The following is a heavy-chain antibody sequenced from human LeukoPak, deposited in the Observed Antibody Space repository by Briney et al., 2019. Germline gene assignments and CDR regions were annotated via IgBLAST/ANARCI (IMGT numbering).Heavy chain of an antibody. D-gene: IGHD5-18*01. CDR2: IIPIVDIT. CDR1: GGTFSSYA. V-gene: IGHV1-69*04. CDR3: ASEGYSYGV. Sequence: VXVSCKASGGTFSSYAISWVRQAPGQGLEWMGRIIPIVDITNYAQTLQGRVTITADKSTITAYMELSSLRSEDTAVYYCASEGYSYGVWGQGTLVXVPS. J-gene: IGHJ4*02.